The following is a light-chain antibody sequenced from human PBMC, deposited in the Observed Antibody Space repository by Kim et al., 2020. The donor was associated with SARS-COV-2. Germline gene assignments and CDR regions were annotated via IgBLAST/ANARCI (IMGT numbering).Light chain of an antibody. J-gene: IGKJ1*01. CDR2: GAS. V-gene: IGKV3-20*01. CDR1: QSVSSSY. CDR3: QQYGSSPET. Sequence: LSPGERATLSCRASQSVSSSYLAWYQQKPGQAPRLLIYGASSRATGIPDRFSGSGSGTDFTLTISRLEPEDFAVYYCQQYGSSPETFGQGTK.